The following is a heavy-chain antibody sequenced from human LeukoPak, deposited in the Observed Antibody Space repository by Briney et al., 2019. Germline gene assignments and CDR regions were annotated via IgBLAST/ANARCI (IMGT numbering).Heavy chain of an antibody. CDR2: IYYSGST. CDR3: ARGVNSYSSSWLSWFDP. V-gene: IGHV4-59*12. CDR1: GGSISSYY. D-gene: IGHD6-13*01. Sequence: SETLSLTCTVSGGSISSYYWSWFRQPPGKGLEWIGYIYYSGSTNYNPSLKSRVTISGDTSKNQFSLRLSSVTAADTAVYYCARGVNSYSSSWLSWFDPWGQGTLVTVSS. J-gene: IGHJ5*02.